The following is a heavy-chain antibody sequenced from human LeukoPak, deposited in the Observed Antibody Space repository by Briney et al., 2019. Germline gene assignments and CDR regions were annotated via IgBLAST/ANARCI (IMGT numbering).Heavy chain of an antibody. D-gene: IGHD6-6*01. CDR3: ASVHEYSSSSTRIDAFDI. CDR1: GGSISSGSYY. Sequence: SETLSLTCTVSGGSISSGSYYWSWIRQPAGKGLEWIGRIYTSGSTNYNPSLKSRVTISLDTSKNQFSLKLSSVTAADTAVYYCASVHEYSSSSTRIDAFDIWGQGTMVTVSS. V-gene: IGHV4-61*02. CDR2: IYTSGST. J-gene: IGHJ3*02.